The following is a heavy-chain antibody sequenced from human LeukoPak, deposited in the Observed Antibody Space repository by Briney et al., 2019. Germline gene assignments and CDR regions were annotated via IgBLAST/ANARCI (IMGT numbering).Heavy chain of an antibody. V-gene: IGHV3-23*01. CDR1: GFTFSSYA. D-gene: IGHD5-18*01. CDR3: AKDPRPAGDTAIETAWFDP. Sequence: GGSLRLSCAASGFTFSSYAMSWVRQAPGKGLEWVSGISGSGGSTYYADSVKGRFTISRDNSKNTLYLQMNSLRAEDTAVYYCAKDPRPAGDTAIETAWFDPWGQGTLVTVSS. J-gene: IGHJ5*02. CDR2: ISGSGGST.